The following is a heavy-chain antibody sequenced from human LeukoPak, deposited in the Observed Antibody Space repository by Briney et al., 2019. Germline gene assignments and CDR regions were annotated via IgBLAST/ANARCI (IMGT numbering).Heavy chain of an antibody. V-gene: IGHV4-39*01. J-gene: IGHJ4*02. D-gene: IGHD3-9*01. CDR2: IYYSGST. Sequence: PSETLSLTCTVSGGSISSSSYYWGWIRRPPGKGLEWIGSIYYSGSTYYNPSLKSRVTISVDTSKSQFSLKLSSVTAADTAVYYCASGDYDILTGYYRWGQGTLVTVSS. CDR1: GGSISSSSYY. CDR3: ASGDYDILTGYYR.